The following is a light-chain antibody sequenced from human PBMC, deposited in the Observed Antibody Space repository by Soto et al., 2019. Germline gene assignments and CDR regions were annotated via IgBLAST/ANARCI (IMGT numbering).Light chain of an antibody. CDR3: MQALQTPRT. CDR2: LGS. CDR1: QSLLHSNGYNY. V-gene: IGKV2-28*01. J-gene: IGKJ1*01. Sequence: DIVMTQSPLSLPVTPGEPASISCRSSQSLLHSNGYNYLDWYLQKPGQSPQLLIYLGSSRASGVPDRFSGSGSGTDFTLKISRVEVADVGVYYCMQALQTPRTFGQGTKVEIK.